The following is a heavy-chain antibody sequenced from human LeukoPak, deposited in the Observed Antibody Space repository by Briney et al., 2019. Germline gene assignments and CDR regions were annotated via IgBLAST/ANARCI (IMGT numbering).Heavy chain of an antibody. D-gene: IGHD6-13*01. CDR1: GGSFSGYY. J-gene: IGHJ4*02. CDR3: ARGLIAAAGTPSNDY. V-gene: IGHV4-34*01. CDR2: INHSGST. Sequence: PSEPLSLTCAVYGGSFSGYYWSWIRQPPGKGLEWIGEINHSGSTNYNPSLKSRVTISVDTSKNQFSLKLSSVTAADTAVYYCARGLIAAAGTPSNDYWGQGTLVTVSS.